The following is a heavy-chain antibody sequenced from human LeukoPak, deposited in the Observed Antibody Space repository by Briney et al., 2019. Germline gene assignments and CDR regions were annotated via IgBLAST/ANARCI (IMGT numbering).Heavy chain of an antibody. V-gene: IGHV3-53*01. J-gene: IGHJ4*02. CDR2: IYSGGST. CDR3: ARDFNPYYYDSSGYYFGPAGYFDY. Sequence: GGSLRLSCAASGFTVSSNYMSWVRQAPGKGLEWVSVIYSGGSTYYADSVKGRFTISRDNSKNTLYLQMNSLRAEDTAVYYCARDFNPYYYDSSGYYFGPAGYFDYWGQGTLVTVSS. CDR1: GFTVSSNY. D-gene: IGHD3-22*01.